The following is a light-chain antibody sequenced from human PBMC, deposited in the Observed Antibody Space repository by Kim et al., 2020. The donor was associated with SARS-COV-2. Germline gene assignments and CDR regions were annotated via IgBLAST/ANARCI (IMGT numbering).Light chain of an antibody. CDR3: QQRLTWPLT. CDR2: DSS. CDR1: QSISHF. J-gene: IGKJ4*01. Sequence: LSPGERATLSCRASQSISHFLAWYQQKPGQAPRLLIYDSSNRTTDLPARFSCSGSGTDFTLTISNLEPEDSAVYYCQQRLTWPLTFGGGTKVDIK. V-gene: IGKV3-11*01.